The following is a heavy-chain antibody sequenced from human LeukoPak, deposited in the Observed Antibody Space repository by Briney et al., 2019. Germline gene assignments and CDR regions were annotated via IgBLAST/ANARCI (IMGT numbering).Heavy chain of an antibody. V-gene: IGHV4-59*01. D-gene: IGHD5-24*01. CDR1: GXSISSDY. J-gene: IGHJ6*02. Sequence: PSETLSLTWTVSGXSISSDYGNWIRQPPGKGLEWIGYIYYSGSATYNPSLNNRVTISVDRSKNQFSLRLSSVTAADTAVYYCARDPEMATPYYYGMDVWGQGTTVTVS. CDR2: IYYSGSA. CDR3: ARDPEMATPYYYGMDV.